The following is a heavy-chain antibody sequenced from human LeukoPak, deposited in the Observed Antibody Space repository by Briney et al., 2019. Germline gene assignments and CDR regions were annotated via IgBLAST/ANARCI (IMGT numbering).Heavy chain of an antibody. Sequence: PSETLSLTCTVSGASISGDYWTWIRQPAGTGLEWIGRIYTSGSTIYNPSLKRRVTMSVDTSKNQFSLRLNSVIAADTAVYYCARRAGEYSHPYDYWGQGTLVTVSS. CDR3: ARRAGEYSHPYDY. CDR1: GASISGDY. CDR2: IYTSGST. V-gene: IGHV4-4*07. J-gene: IGHJ4*02. D-gene: IGHD4-17*01.